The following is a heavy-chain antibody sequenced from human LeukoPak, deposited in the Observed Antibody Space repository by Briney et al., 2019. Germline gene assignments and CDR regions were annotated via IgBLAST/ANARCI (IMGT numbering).Heavy chain of an antibody. V-gene: IGHV3-23*01. CDR1: GFTFSDFW. CDR2: ISGSGGST. J-gene: IGHJ4*02. Sequence: GGSLRLSCAASGFTFSDFWMHWVRQAPGKGLEWVSAISGSGGSTYYADSVKGRFTISRDNSKNTLYLQMNSLRAEDTAVYYCAKIIRGSYSYFDYWGQGTLVTVSS. D-gene: IGHD1-26*01. CDR3: AKIIRGSYSYFDY.